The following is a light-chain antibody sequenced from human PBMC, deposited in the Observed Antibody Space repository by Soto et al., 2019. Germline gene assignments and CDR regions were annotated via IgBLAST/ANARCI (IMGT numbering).Light chain of an antibody. Sequence: DIEMTQSPSSLSSSLGDRVTLTCRASQRIGTNLNWYQQKPGKAPKLLIYAASSLHTGVSSRFSGSGSGTDFTLAISSLEPEDFAPYYCQQTSNAPWMCGQGTKVEIK. J-gene: IGKJ1*01. CDR1: QRIGTN. CDR2: AAS. CDR3: QQTSNAPWM. V-gene: IGKV1-39*01.